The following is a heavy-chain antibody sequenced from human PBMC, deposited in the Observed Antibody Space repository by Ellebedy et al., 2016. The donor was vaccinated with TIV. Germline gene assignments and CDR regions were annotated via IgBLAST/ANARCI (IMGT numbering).Heavy chain of an antibody. CDR3: ANMAWGNEDYSVDS. Sequence: GGSLRLXCAASGFLFNQYGMHWVRQAPGKGLEWVAVIANDGRYKYYGDSVKGRFTISRDNSKNTLYLQMNSLKVEDTAVYYCANMAWGNEDYSVDSWGQGTLVTVSS. D-gene: IGHD2-21*01. CDR2: IANDGRYK. J-gene: IGHJ5*01. CDR1: GFLFNQYG. V-gene: IGHV3-30*18.